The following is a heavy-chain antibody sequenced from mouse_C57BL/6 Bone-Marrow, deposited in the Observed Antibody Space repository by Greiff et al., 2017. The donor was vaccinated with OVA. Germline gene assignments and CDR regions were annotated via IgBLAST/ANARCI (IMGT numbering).Heavy chain of an antibody. CDR2: IDPENGDT. CDR1: GFNIKDDY. V-gene: IGHV14-4*01. J-gene: IGHJ4*01. CDR3: TTGSKAPYYAMDY. D-gene: IGHD1-1*01. Sequence: VQLQQSGAELVRPGASVKLSCTASGFNIKDDYMHWVKQRPEQGLEWIGWIDPENGDTEYASKFQGKATITADTSSTTAYLQLSSLTSEDTAVYYCTTGSKAPYYAMDYWGQGTSVTVSS.